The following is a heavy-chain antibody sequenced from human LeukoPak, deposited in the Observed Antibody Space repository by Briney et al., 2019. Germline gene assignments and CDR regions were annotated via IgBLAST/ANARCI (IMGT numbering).Heavy chain of an antibody. J-gene: IGHJ4*02. CDR2: IYSSGST. CDR1: DGSISSSSYF. V-gene: IGHV4-39*07. CDR3: ARIDSTAGGDY. Sequence: SETLSLTCTVSDGSISSSSYFWGWIRQPPGKGLEWIGSIYSSGSTYYNPALKSRVTISVDTSKNQFSPKLSSVTAADTAVYYCARIDSTAGGDYWGQGTLVTVSS. D-gene: IGHD3-9*01.